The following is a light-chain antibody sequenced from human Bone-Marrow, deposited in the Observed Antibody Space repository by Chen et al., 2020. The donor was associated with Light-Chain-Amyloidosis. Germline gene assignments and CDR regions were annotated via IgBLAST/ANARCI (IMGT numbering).Light chain of an antibody. V-gene: IGLV3-25*03. Sequence: SYELTQPPSVSVSPGQTARITCSGDDLPTKYAYWYQQKPGQAPVLVIHRDTERPSVISERFSGSSAGTTATLTNSGVQAEDEADYRCQSADSSGTYEVIFGGGTKLTVL. CDR1: DLPTKY. CDR2: RDT. J-gene: IGLJ2*01. CDR3: QSADSSGTYEVI.